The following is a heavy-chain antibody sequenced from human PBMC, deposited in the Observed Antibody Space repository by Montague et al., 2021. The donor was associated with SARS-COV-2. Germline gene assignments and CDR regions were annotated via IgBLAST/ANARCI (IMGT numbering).Heavy chain of an antibody. D-gene: IGHD3/OR15-3a*01. J-gene: IGHJ6*02. Sequence: TLSLTCTVSGGSISSGGYYWSWIRQHPGKGLEWIGYIYYSGSTYYNPSLKSRVTISVDTSKNQFSLKLSSVTAADTAVYYCASLRTGYFQPTGMDVWGQGTTVTVSS. CDR3: ASLRTGYFQPTGMDV. CDR2: IYYSGST. V-gene: IGHV4-31*03. CDR1: GGSISSGGYY.